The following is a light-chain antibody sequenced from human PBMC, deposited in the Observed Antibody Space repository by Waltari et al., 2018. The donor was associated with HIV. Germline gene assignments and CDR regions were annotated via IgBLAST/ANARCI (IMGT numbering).Light chain of an antibody. Sequence: DIVMTQSPDSLAVSLGARATINCKSSQSVLYSPNNKNYLAWYRQKPGQPPKLLISWASTRESGVPDRFSGSGSGTDFTLTISSLQAEDVAVYYCQQYYNTRYTFGQGTKLEIK. CDR3: QQYYNTRYT. J-gene: IGKJ2*01. CDR2: WAS. V-gene: IGKV4-1*01. CDR1: QSVLYSPNNKNY.